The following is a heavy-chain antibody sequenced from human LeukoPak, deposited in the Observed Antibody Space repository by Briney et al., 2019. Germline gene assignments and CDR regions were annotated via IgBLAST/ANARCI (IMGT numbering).Heavy chain of an antibody. CDR2: ISAYNGNT. J-gene: IGHJ4*02. V-gene: IGHV1-18*01. CDR3: ARVPTYSSGWYWGSVLYYFDY. Sequence: VASVKVSCKASGYTFTSYGISWVRQAPGQGLEWMGWISAYNGNTNYAQKLQGRVTMTTDTSTSTAYMELRSLRSDDTAVYYCARVPTYSSGWYWGSVLYYFDYWGQGTLVTVSS. D-gene: IGHD6-19*01. CDR1: GYTFTSYG.